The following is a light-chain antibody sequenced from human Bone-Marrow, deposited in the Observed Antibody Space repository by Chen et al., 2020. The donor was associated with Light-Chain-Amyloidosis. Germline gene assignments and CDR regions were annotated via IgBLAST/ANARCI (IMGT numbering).Light chain of an antibody. CDR1: NIGSTT. Sequence: SYVLTQPSSVSVASGQTATSACGGNNIGSTTVHWYQQTPGQAPLLVIYDDSYRPSGIPERLSGSNSGNTATLTISRVEAGDEADYYCQVWDRSSDRPVFGGGTKLTVL. J-gene: IGLJ3*02. CDR2: DDS. CDR3: QVWDRSSDRPV. V-gene: IGLV3-21*02.